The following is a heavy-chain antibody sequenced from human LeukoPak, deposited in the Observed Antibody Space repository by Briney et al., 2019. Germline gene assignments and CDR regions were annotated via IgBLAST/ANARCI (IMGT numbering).Heavy chain of an antibody. CDR3: ARGIWSATRVDYYLDN. CDR2: INAGNGHT. CDR1: GYTFSGYA. Sequence: GAPVKVSCKASGYTFSGYAIHWERQAPGQRFEWMGWINAGNGHTKYSQNFQGRVTITRDSSANIVYMDVSSLTSEDTAVYYCARGIWSATRVDYYLDNWGRGTLVTVSS. V-gene: IGHV1-3*01. D-gene: IGHD5-24*01. J-gene: IGHJ4*02.